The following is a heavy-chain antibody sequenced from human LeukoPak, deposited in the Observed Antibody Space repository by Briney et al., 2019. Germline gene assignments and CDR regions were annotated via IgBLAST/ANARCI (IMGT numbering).Heavy chain of an antibody. Sequence: GGSLRLSCAASGFTVSSNYMSWVRQAPGKGLEWVSAISGHGETTYYADSVKGRFTISRDNSKNTLYPQMNTLRAEDTAVYFCAKDLGPIWDVLLWFGSHFDYWGQGTLVAVSS. V-gene: IGHV3-23*01. D-gene: IGHD3-10*01. J-gene: IGHJ4*02. CDR1: GFTVSSNY. CDR3: AKDLGPIWDVLLWFGSHFDY. CDR2: ISGHGETT.